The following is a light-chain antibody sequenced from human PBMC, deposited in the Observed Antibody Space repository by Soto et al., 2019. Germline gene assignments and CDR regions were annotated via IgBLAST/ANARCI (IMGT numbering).Light chain of an antibody. Sequence: QAVVTQPASVSGSPGQSITISCTGTSSDVGNYDLVSWYQQHPGKAPKLMIYEVSKRPSGVSNRFSGSKSGNTASLTISGLQAEDEADYYCCSYAGSSAWVFGGGTKVTVL. CDR3: CSYAGSSAWV. J-gene: IGLJ3*02. CDR1: SSDVGNYDL. V-gene: IGLV2-23*02. CDR2: EVS.